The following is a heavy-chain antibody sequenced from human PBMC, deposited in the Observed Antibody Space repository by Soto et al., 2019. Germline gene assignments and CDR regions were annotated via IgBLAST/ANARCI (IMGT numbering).Heavy chain of an antibody. J-gene: IGHJ4*02. CDR1: GFSFNTYE. CDR2: ISSSGSTI. Sequence: ESGGGLVQPGGSLRLSCAASGFSFNTYEMNWVRQAPGKGLEWVSYISSSGSTIYYADSVKGRFTVSRDNGKNSLYLQMNSLRAEDTAVYYCAYGGSCDYWGQGTQVTVYS. V-gene: IGHV3-48*03. D-gene: IGHD1-26*01. CDR3: AYGGSCDY.